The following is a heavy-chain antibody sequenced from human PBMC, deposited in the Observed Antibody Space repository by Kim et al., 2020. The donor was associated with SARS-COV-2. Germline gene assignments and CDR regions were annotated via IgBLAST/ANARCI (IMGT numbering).Heavy chain of an antibody. CDR2: ISAYNGNT. CDR3: ARDWGMKNYGDFVIDY. Sequence: ASVKVSCKASGYTFTSYGISWVRQAPGQGLEWMGWISAYNGNTNYAQKLQGRVTMTTDTSTSTAYMELRSLRSDDTAVYYCARDWGMKNYGDFVIDYWGQGTLVTVSS. V-gene: IGHV1-18*04. D-gene: IGHD4-17*01. CDR1: GYTFTSYG. J-gene: IGHJ4*02.